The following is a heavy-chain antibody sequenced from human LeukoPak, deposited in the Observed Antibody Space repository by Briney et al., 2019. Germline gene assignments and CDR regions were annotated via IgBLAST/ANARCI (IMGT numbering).Heavy chain of an antibody. Sequence: GGSLRLSCAASGFTFSSYSMNWVRQAPGKGLEWVSSISSRSSYIYYADSVKGRFTISRDNAKNSLYLQMNSLRAEDTAVYYCARVAGCTNGVCPYDWFDPWGQGTLVTVSS. CDR2: ISSRSSYI. V-gene: IGHV3-21*01. D-gene: IGHD2-8*01. J-gene: IGHJ5*02. CDR1: GFTFSSYS. CDR3: ARVAGCTNGVCPYDWFDP.